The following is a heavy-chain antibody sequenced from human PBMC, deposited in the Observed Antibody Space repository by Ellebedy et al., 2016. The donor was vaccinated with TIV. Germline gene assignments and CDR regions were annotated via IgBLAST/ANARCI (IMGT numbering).Heavy chain of an antibody. V-gene: IGHV3-7*03. CDR3: ARVRVLARVTYYYYYYGMDV. CDR2: IKQDGSEK. Sequence: GGSLRLXXAASGFTFSSYWMSWVRQAPGKGLEWVANIKQDGSEKYYVDSVKGRFTISRDNAKNSLYLQMNSLRAEDTAVYYCARVRVLARVTYYYYYYGMDVWGQGTTVTVSS. J-gene: IGHJ6*02. CDR1: GFTFSSYW. D-gene: IGHD2-21*02.